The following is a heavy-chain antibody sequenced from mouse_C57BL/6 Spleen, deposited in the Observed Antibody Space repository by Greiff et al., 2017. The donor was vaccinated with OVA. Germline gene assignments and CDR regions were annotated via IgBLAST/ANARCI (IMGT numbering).Heavy chain of an antibody. CDR1: GYTFTSYW. CDR3: AEGGYGSSYEAWFAY. CDR2: IYPGSGST. V-gene: IGHV1-55*01. D-gene: IGHD1-1*01. Sequence: VQLQQPGAELVKPGASVKMSCKASGYTFTSYWITWVKQRPGQGLEWIGDIYPGSGSTNYNEKFKSKATLTVDTSSSTAYMQLSSLTSEDSAVYYCAEGGYGSSYEAWFAYWGQGTLVTVSA. J-gene: IGHJ3*01.